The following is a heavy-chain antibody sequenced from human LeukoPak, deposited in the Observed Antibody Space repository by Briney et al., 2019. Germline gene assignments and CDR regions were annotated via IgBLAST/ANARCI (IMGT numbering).Heavy chain of an antibody. D-gene: IGHD2-21*01. CDR3: ARFTHGGDFDY. J-gene: IGHJ4*02. CDR2: IYSGGST. Sequence: GSLRLSCAASGFTVSSNYMSWVRQAPGKGLEWVSVIYSGGSTSYADSVKGRFTISRDNSKNTLYLQMNSLRAEDTAVYYCARFTHGGDFDYWGQGTLVTVSS. V-gene: IGHV3-66*01. CDR1: GFTVSSNY.